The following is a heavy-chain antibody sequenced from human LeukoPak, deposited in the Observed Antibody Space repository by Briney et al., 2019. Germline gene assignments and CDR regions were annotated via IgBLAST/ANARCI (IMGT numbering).Heavy chain of an antibody. D-gene: IGHD2-15*01. V-gene: IGHV1-2*02. CDR3: ARGRDRYCSGGSCYYNFDY. CDR2: INPNSGGT. CDR1: GYTFTGYY. J-gene: IGHJ4*02. Sequence: ASVKVSCKASGYTFTGYYMHWVRQAPGQGLEWMGWINPNSGGTNYAQKFQGRVTMTRDTSISTAYMELSRLRSDDTAVYYCARGRDRYCSGGSCYYNFDYWGQGTLVTVSS.